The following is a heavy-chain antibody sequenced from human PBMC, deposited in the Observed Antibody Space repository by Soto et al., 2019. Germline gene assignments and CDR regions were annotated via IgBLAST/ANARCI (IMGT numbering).Heavy chain of an antibody. CDR1: GFSFNMYW. J-gene: IGHJ6*02. CDR3: VRDQLILPADDVYYGVDV. V-gene: IGHV3-7*03. CDR2: IKQDGGEK. Sequence: EVQLVESGGGSVQPGESLRLSCVASGFSFNMYWMSWIRQAPGKGLEWVARIKQDGGEKYYVDSVKGRFTVSRDNAKNSLQLQLHSVSADDAGIYYCVRDQLILPADDVYYGVDVWGQGTTVTVSS.